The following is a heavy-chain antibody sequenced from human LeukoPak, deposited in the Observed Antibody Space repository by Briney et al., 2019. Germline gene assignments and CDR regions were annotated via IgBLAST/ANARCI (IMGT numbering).Heavy chain of an antibody. J-gene: IGHJ4*02. CDR2: IKSKGAGGTT. CDR1: GLKFSDAW. CDR3: THETQFAWLFFFFDF. Sequence: GGSLRLSCAVSGLKFSDAWMSWVRQAPGKGVEWVGRIKSKGAGGTTEYAAPVKGRFIISRDDSKNMVYLEMNSLKTEDTAVYYCTHETQFAWLFFFFDFWGQGTLVTVSS. D-gene: IGHD3-9*01. V-gene: IGHV3-15*01.